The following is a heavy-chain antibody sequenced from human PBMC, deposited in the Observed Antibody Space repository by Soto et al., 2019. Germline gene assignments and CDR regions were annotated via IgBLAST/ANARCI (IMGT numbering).Heavy chain of an antibody. CDR2: ISYDGSNK. CDR3: AKDKSGSYSGANDY. D-gene: IGHD1-26*01. J-gene: IGHJ4*02. V-gene: IGHV3-30*18. CDR1: GFTFSSYG. Sequence: GGSLRLSCAASGFTFSSYGMHWVRQAPGKGLEWVAVISYDGSNKYYADSVKGRFTISRDNSKNTLYLQMNSLRAEDTAVYYCAKDKSGSYSGANDYWGRGTLVTVSS.